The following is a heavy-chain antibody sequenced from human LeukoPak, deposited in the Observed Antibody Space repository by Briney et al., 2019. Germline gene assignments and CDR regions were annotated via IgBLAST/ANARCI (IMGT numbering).Heavy chain of an antibody. D-gene: IGHD3-9*01. Sequence: SGTLSLTCAVSGGSISSGDWWSRVRQPPGKGLEWIGEIYHSGSTNYNASLKSRVTISADKSKNQFSLSLSSVTAADTAVYYCARATYYDTLTGYYKGLDFWGQGTLVTVSS. J-gene: IGHJ4*02. V-gene: IGHV4-4*02. CDR1: GGSISSGDW. CDR3: ARATYYDTLTGYYKGLDF. CDR2: IYHSGST.